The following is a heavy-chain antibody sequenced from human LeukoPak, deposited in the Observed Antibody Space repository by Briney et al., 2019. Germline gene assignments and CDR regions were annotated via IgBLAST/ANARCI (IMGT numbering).Heavy chain of an antibody. D-gene: IGHD2-15*01. V-gene: IGHV1-18*01. J-gene: IGHJ4*02. Sequence: ASVKVSCKASGYTFTSYGISWVRQAPGQGLEWMGRISAYNGNTNYAQKLQGRVTMTTDTSTSTAYMELRSLRSDDTAVYYCARRYCTGGSCSFDYWGQGTLVTVSS. CDR2: ISAYNGNT. CDR3: ARRYCTGGSCSFDY. CDR1: GYTFTSYG.